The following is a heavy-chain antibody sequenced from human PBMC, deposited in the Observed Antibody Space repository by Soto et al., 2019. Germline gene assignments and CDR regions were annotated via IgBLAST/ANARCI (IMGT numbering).Heavy chain of an antibody. CDR3: ARDLWVEPELYYYGMDV. D-gene: IGHD1-1*01. Sequence: SETLSLTCSVSGGSISSGSYYWGWIRQTPGKGLEWIGHIFYSGTTYYNPSLKSRLTISVDTSKNHFSLRLTSVTAADTAVYYCARDLWVEPELYYYGMDVWGQGTTVTVSS. CDR1: GGSISSGSYY. V-gene: IGHV4-30-4*08. CDR2: IFYSGTT. J-gene: IGHJ6*02.